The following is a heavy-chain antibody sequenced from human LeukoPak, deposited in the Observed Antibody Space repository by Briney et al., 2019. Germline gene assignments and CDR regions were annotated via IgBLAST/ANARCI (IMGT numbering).Heavy chain of an antibody. V-gene: IGHV3-23*01. J-gene: IGHJ4*02. CDR1: GFTFSSYG. D-gene: IGHD6-13*01. CDR2: ISGSGGST. Sequence: GGSLRLSCAASGFTFSSYGMSWVRQAPGKGLEWVSAISGSGGSTYYADSVKGRFTISRDNSKNTLYLQMNSLKTEDTAVYYCTRLGIAAAGTDYWGRGTLVTVSP. CDR3: TRLGIAAAGTDY.